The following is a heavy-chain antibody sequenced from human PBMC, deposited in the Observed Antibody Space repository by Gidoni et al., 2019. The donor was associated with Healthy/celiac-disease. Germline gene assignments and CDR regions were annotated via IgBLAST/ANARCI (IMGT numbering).Heavy chain of an antibody. CDR3: ARGGVGATTGPYYYFDY. V-gene: IGHV1-69*01. CDR2: IIPIFGTA. D-gene: IGHD1-26*01. Sequence: QVQLVQSVAEVKKPGSSVKVSCKASGGTFSSYAISWVRQAPGQGLEWMGGIIPIFGTANYAQKSQGRVTITADESTSAAYMELSSLRSEDTAVYYCARGGVGATTGPYYYFDYWGQGTLVTVSS. CDR1: GGTFSSYA. J-gene: IGHJ4*02.